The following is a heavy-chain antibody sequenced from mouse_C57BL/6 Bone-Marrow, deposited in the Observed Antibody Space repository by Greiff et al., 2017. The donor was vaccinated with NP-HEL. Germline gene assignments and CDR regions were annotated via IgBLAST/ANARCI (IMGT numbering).Heavy chain of an antibody. Sequence: EVNVVESGGGLVKPGGSLKLSCAASGFTFSSYAMSWVRQTPEKRLEWVATISDGGSYTYYPDNVKGRFTISRDNAKNNLYLQMSHLKSEDTAMYYCARQGLLRSFWYFDVWGTGTTVTVSS. J-gene: IGHJ1*03. D-gene: IGHD1-1*01. CDR2: ISDGGSYT. V-gene: IGHV5-4*03. CDR3: ARQGLLRSFWYFDV. CDR1: GFTFSSYA.